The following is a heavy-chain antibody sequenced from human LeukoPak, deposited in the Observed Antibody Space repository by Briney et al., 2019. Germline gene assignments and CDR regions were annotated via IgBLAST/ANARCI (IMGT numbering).Heavy chain of an antibody. CDR3: ARGDKFWSGYYTQIEYFQH. D-gene: IGHD3-3*01. Sequence: ASVKVSCKASGYTFTSYGISWVRQAPGQGLEWMGWISAYNGNTNYAQKLQGRVTMTTDTSTSTAYMELRSLRSDDTAVYYCARGDKFWSGYYTQIEYFQHWGQGTLVTVSS. CDR1: GYTFTSYG. CDR2: ISAYNGNT. J-gene: IGHJ1*01. V-gene: IGHV1-18*01.